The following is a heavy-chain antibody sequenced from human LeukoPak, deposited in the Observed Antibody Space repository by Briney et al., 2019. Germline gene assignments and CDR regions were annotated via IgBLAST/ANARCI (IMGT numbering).Heavy chain of an antibody. D-gene: IGHD3-10*01. CDR2: INTNTGNP. CDR3: ARNNADGEGRFGD. J-gene: IGHJ4*02. Sequence: ASVKVSCKASGYSFTKYDMNWVRQAPGQGLEWMGWINTNTGNPTYAQGFTGRFVFSLDTSVSTAYLQINSLKAEDTAVYYCARNNADGEGRFGDWGQGTLVTVSS. V-gene: IGHV7-4-1*02. CDR1: GYSFTKYD.